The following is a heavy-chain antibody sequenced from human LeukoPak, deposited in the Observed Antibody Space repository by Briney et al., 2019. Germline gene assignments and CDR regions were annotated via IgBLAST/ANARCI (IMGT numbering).Heavy chain of an antibody. Sequence: GGSLRLSCAASGFTFDDYGMSWVRQAPGKGLEWVSAISGSGGSTYYADSVKGRFTISRDNSKNTLYLQMNSLRAEDTAVYYCAKGMYYDSSGYYCAFDIWGQGTMVTVSS. J-gene: IGHJ3*02. D-gene: IGHD3-22*01. V-gene: IGHV3-23*01. CDR1: GFTFDDYG. CDR2: ISGSGGST. CDR3: AKGMYYDSSGYYCAFDI.